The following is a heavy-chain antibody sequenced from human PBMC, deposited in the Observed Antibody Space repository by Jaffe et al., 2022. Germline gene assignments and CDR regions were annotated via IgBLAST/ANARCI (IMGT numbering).Heavy chain of an antibody. D-gene: IGHD6-25*01. CDR1: GFTFSSYA. J-gene: IGHJ4*02. V-gene: IGHV3-23*01. CDR3: AKERNMRLRGSSVDFDY. Sequence: EVQLLESGGGLVQPGGSLRLSCAASGFTFSSYAMSWVRQAPGKGLEWVSAISGSGGSTYYADSVKGRFTISRDNSKNTLYLQMNSLRAEDTAVYYCAKERNMRLRGSSVDFDYWGQGTLVTVSS. CDR2: ISGSGGST.